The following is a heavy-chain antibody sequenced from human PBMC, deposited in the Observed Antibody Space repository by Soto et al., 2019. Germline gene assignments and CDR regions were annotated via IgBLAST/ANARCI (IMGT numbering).Heavy chain of an antibody. Sequence: EVQMLDSGGGLVQPGGSLRLSCAASGFTFTNYAMNWVRRAPGKGLEWVSAISAGGDIIYYADSVKGRFTVSRDNSKNTLYLQMNSLRAEDTAVYYGAAAPSGRIPNFDYWGQGTLVTVSP. CDR3: AAAPSGRIPNFDY. D-gene: IGHD6-19*01. CDR2: ISAGGDII. CDR1: GFTFTNYA. V-gene: IGHV3-23*01. J-gene: IGHJ4*02.